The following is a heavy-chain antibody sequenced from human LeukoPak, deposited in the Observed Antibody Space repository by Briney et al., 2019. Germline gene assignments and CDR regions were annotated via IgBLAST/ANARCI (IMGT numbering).Heavy chain of an antibody. CDR1: GFIFSDHA. V-gene: IGHV3-23*01. D-gene: IGHD1-1*01. J-gene: IGHJ4*02. CDR2: ISARDGRT. Sequence: GGSLRLSCLASGFIFSDHAMNWVRQAPGKGLEWVSIISARDGRTYYADSVRGRFIISRDNSKNTLYLQMNSLRAEDTAVYYCAKDRNDWKQGIDSWGQGILVTVSS. CDR3: AKDRNDWKQGIDS.